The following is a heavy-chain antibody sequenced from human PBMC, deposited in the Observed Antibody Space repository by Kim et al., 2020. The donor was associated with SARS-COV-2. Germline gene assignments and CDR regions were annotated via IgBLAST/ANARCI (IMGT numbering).Heavy chain of an antibody. J-gene: IGHJ4*02. Sequence: SETLSLTCTVSGGSISSSSYYWGWIRQPPGKGLEWIGSIYYSGSTYYNPSLKSRVTISVDTSKNQFSLKLSSVTAADTDVYYCARRPSSFRATEYYFDYWGQGTLVTVSS. D-gene: IGHD6-13*01. CDR2: IYYSGST. V-gene: IGHV4-39*01. CDR3: ARRPSSFRATEYYFDY. CDR1: GGSISSSSYY.